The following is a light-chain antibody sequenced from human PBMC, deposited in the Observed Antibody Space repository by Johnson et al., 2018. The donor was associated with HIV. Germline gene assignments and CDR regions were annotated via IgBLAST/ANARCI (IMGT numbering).Light chain of an antibody. CDR3: GTWDSILRAGF. J-gene: IGLJ1*01. V-gene: IGLV1-51*02. CDR2: ENN. CDR1: SSNIGNNY. Sequence: QSVLTQPPSVSAAPGQKVTISCSGSSSNIGNNYVSWYQQLPGTAPKLLIYENNKRPSGIPDRFSGSKSGTSATLGITGLQTGDEAVYYCGTWDSILRAGFFGTGTKVTVL.